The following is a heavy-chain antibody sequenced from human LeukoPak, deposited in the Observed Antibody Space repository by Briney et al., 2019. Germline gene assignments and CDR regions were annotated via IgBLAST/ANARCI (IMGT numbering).Heavy chain of an antibody. Sequence: SETLSLTCTVSGGSISSSSYYWGWIRQPPGKGLEWIGSIYYSGSTYYNPSLKSRVTISVDTSKNQFSLKLSSVTAADTAVYYCARQDYYDSSGYSIGYWGRGTPVTVSS. D-gene: IGHD3-22*01. CDR1: GGSISSSSYY. CDR2: IYYSGST. CDR3: ARQDYYDSSGYSIGY. V-gene: IGHV4-39*01. J-gene: IGHJ4*02.